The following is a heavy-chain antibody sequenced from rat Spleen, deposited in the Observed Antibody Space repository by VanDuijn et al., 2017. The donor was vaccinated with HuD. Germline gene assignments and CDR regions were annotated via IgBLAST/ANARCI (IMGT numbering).Heavy chain of an antibody. CDR2: ISYDGTTT. V-gene: IGHV5-7*01. D-gene: IGHD4-3*01. CDR1: GFTFSDYN. Sequence: EIQLVESGGGPVQPGRSLKLSCGASGFTFSDYNMAWVRQAPKKGLEWVTAISYDGTTTYYRDSVKGRFTISSENAKSTLHLLKDILRSWDTATYYCARQDTSGYSNWFTYWGQGTLVTVSS. J-gene: IGHJ3*01. CDR3: ARQDTSGYSNWFTY.